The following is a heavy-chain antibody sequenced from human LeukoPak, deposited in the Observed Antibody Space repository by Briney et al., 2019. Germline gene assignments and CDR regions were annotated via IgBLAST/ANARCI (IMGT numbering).Heavy chain of an antibody. CDR1: GFMFSSNW. CDR2: IKEDGTET. D-gene: IGHD5-24*01. J-gene: IGHJ4*02. CDR3: AKEGRSLQTY. V-gene: IGHV3-7*03. Sequence: GGSLRLSCAASGFMFSSNWMSWVRLAPGKGLEWVANIKEDGTETYYVDSVKGRFTISRDNAKNLLYLQMNSLRVEDTAVYYCAKEGRSLQTYWGQGTLVTVSS.